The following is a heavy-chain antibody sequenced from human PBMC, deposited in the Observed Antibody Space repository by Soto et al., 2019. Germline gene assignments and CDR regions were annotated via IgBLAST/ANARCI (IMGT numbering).Heavy chain of an antibody. D-gene: IGHD2-2*01. CDR2: VNHSGTT. CDR1: GGSFSGYY. J-gene: IGHJ4*02. Sequence: QVQLQQWGAGLLKPSETLSLTCAVYGGSFSGYYWTWIRQSPEKGLEWIGEVNHSGTTYYNPSRKTRVTISVHTPKTQFVLKMSAVTAADTAVNYWAGGIGYRSSINCYSSRRLRFDSWGQGTLVTVSS. V-gene: IGHV4-34*01. CDR3: AGGIGYRSSINCYSSRRLRFDS.